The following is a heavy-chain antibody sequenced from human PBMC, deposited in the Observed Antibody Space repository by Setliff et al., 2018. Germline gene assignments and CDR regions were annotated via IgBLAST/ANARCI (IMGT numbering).Heavy chain of an antibody. Sequence: SETLSLTCNVSGASVSSHYWTWIRQPPGKGLEWIGYVHFTGSTNYNPSLKSRVTMSVDVSKSQFSLRLSSVTAADTAVYYCARKVEQWLTPHFDYWGQGALVTV. CDR1: GASVSSHY. CDR3: ARKVEQWLTPHFDY. J-gene: IGHJ4*02. V-gene: IGHV4-59*02. D-gene: IGHD6-19*01. CDR2: VHFTGST.